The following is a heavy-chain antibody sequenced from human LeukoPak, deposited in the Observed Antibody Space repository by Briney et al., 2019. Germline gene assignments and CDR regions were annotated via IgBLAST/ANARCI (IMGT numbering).Heavy chain of an antibody. CDR2: ISAYNGNT. D-gene: IGHD1-26*01. CDR1: GYNFFTYG. CDR3: ARDLDQYSGRYGGFGHDF. V-gene: IGHV1-18*01. J-gene: IGHJ4*02. Sequence: ASVKVSCKASGYNFFTYGITWVRQAPGQGLERMGWISAYNGNTNYAQKLQGRVTMTTDTSTSTAYMELRSLRSDDTAVYYCARDLDQYSGRYGGFGHDFWGQGTLVTVSS.